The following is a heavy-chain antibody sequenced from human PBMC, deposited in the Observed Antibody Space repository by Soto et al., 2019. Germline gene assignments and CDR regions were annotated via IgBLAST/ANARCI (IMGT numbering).Heavy chain of an antibody. D-gene: IGHD4-17*01. CDR3: AVHGAYAAFNF. CDR1: GISFSRYW. Sequence: EVQVVESGGGLVQPGGSLRLSCAASGISFSRYWTHWVRQAPGKGLEWVSRMGPDGSSTSYADSVKGRFSISRDDAKNTLSLEVNSLRADDTAVYYCAVHGAYAAFNFWGKGTVVTVSS. V-gene: IGHV3-74*01. CDR2: MGPDGSST. J-gene: IGHJ3*01.